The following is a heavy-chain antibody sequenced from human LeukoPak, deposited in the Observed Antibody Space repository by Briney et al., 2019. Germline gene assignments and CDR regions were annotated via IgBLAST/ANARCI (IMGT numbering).Heavy chain of an antibody. CDR1: GFTFSSYA. V-gene: IGHV3-23*01. Sequence: GGSLRLSCAASGFTFSSYAMSWVRQAPGKGLEWVSAISGSGGSTYYADSVKGRFTISRDNSKNTLYLQMNSLRAEDTAVYYSARKYYDFWSGYSPYFDYWGQGTLVTVSS. J-gene: IGHJ4*02. CDR3: ARKYYDFWSGYSPYFDY. CDR2: ISGSGGST. D-gene: IGHD3-3*01.